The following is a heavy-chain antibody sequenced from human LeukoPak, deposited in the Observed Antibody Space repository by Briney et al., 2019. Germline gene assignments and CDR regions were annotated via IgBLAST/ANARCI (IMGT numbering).Heavy chain of an antibody. CDR3: ARGMTPTDY. D-gene: IGHD2-15*01. CDR1: GFTFSNYE. Sequence: PGGSLRLSCAASGFTFSNYEMNWVRQAPGKGLEWVSVIYSGGSTYYADSVKGRFTISRDNSKNTLYLQMNSLRAEDTAVYYCARGMTPTDYWGQGTLVTVSS. V-gene: IGHV3-53*01. CDR2: IYSGGST. J-gene: IGHJ4*02.